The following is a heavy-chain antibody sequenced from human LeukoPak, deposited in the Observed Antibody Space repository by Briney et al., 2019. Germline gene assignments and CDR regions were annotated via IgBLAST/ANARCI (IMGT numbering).Heavy chain of an antibody. V-gene: IGHV3-30-3*01. D-gene: IGHD6-13*01. CDR3: ARARSSSWYSYFDY. CDR1: GFTFSSYA. J-gene: IGHJ4*02. Sequence: PGGSLRLSCAASGFTFSSYAMHWVRQAPGKGLEWVAVISYDGSNKYYADSVKGRFTISRDNSKNTLYLQMNSLRAEDTAVYYCARARSSSWYSYFDYLGQGTLVNGPS. CDR2: ISYDGSNK.